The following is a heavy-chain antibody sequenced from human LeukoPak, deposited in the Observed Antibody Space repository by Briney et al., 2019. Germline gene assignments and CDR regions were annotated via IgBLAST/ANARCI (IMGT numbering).Heavy chain of an antibody. D-gene: IGHD5-12*01. CDR1: GFTFSRFW. Sequence: PGGSLRLSCAAYGFTFSRFWMSWVRQAPGKGLEWVANIKQDGSEKYYVDSVKGRSTISRDNAKNSLYLQMNSLRAEDTAVFYCARDGTYTDYDPDFDIWGQGTLVTVSS. J-gene: IGHJ4*02. CDR2: IKQDGSEK. CDR3: ARDGTYTDYDPDFDI. V-gene: IGHV3-7*04.